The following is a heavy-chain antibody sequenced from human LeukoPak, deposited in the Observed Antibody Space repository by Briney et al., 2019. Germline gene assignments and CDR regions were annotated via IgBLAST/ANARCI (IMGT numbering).Heavy chain of an antibody. D-gene: IGHD3-22*01. J-gene: IGHJ4*01. CDR3: AREWGLESSGYYYAY. Sequence: ASVKVSCKASGCTFTSFSISWVRQAPGQGFEWMGGITPFFGTANFAQKFQGRVSITADKSTSTAFMELRSLRSEDTAVYYCAREWGLESSGYYYAYWGHESLVTVSS. CDR1: GCTFTSFS. V-gene: IGHV1-69*06. CDR2: ITPFFGTA.